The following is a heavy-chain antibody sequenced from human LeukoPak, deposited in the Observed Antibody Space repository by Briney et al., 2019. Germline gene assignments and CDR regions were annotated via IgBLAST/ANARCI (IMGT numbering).Heavy chain of an antibody. D-gene: IGHD6-19*01. CDR3: ASIAVAGQKFDN. J-gene: IGHJ4*02. CDR2: IYSGGST. CDR1: GFTVSSNY. V-gene: IGHV3-53*01. Sequence: GSLRLSCAASGFTVSSNYMSWVRQAPGKGLEWVSVIYSGGSTYYADSVKGRFTISRDNSKNTLYLQMNSLRAEDTAVYYCASIAVAGQKFDNWGQGTLVTVSS.